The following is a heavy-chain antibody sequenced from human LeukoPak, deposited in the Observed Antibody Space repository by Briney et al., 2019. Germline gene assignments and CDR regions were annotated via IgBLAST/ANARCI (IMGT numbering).Heavy chain of an antibody. Sequence: ASVKVSCKASGYTFTGYYMHWVRQAPGQRLEWMGWINPNSGGTNYAQKFQGRVTMTRDTSISTAYMELSRLRSDDTAVYYCARVASNYYDSSGLIDYWGQGTLVTVSS. J-gene: IGHJ4*02. CDR1: GYTFTGYY. CDR3: ARVASNYYDSSGLIDY. D-gene: IGHD3-22*01. CDR2: INPNSGGT. V-gene: IGHV1-2*02.